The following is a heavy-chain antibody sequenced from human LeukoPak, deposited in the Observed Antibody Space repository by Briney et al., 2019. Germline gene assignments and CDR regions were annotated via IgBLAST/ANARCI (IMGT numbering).Heavy chain of an antibody. Sequence: SETLSLTCTVSGGSISSGGYYWSWIRQHPGKGLEWIGYIYYSGSTYYNPSLKSRVTISVDTSKNQFSLKPSSVTAADTAVYYCARIDYGDYPYPDYWGQGTLVTVSS. D-gene: IGHD4-17*01. CDR2: IYYSGST. CDR3: ARIDYGDYPYPDY. V-gene: IGHV4-31*03. CDR1: GGSISSGGYY. J-gene: IGHJ4*02.